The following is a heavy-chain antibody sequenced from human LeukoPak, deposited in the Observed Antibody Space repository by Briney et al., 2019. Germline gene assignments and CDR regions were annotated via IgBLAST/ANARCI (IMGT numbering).Heavy chain of an antibody. CDR3: ARDMELST. Sequence: GRSLRLSCAASGFSFSSYGMHWVRQAPGKGLEWVAVISYDGSKQYYADSVKGRFTISRDNSQDTLYLQIHSLRAEDTAMYYCARDMELSTWGLGTMVTVSS. CDR1: GFSFSSYG. D-gene: IGHD3-16*02. V-gene: IGHV3-30*03. J-gene: IGHJ3*01. CDR2: ISYDGSKQ.